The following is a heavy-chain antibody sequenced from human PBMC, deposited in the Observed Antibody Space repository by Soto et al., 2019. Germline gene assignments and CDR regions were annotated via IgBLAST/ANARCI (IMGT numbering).Heavy chain of an antibody. CDR3: ARHPIRYYDILTGQIVYPEFNWVDP. Sequence: TSETLSLTCAVSGVSITNDYWIWIRQPPGKGLEWIGYVYHTGSANYKPSLKSRVTISVDKSKNQFSLNLTSVTAADTAVYYCARHPIRYYDILTGQIVYPEFNWVDPWGQGTLVTVSS. CDR2: VYHTGSA. D-gene: IGHD3-9*01. V-gene: IGHV4-59*08. CDR1: GVSITNDY. J-gene: IGHJ5*02.